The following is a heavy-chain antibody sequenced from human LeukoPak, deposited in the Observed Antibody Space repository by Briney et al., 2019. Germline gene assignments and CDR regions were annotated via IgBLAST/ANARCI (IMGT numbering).Heavy chain of an antibody. D-gene: IGHD6-19*01. CDR1: GASTSSRY. Sequence: SETLSLTCSASGASTSSRYWSWIRQSPGRTLEWIGHIYNGRNTKYNPSLTSRVTISVDTSKNQFSLRMTSVTAADTAIYYCAQTTGWPGFDFWGPGALVAVSS. J-gene: IGHJ4*02. V-gene: IGHV4-59*08. CDR3: AQTTGWPGFDF. CDR2: IYNGRNT.